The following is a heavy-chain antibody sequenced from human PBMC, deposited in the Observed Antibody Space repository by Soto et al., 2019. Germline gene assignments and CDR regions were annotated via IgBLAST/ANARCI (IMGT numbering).Heavy chain of an antibody. CDR3: AKDSYYDFWSGVNFDY. CDR2: ISGSGGST. D-gene: IGHD3-3*01. Sequence: SLRLSCAASGFTFSSYAMSWVRQAPGKGLEWVSAISGSGGSTYYADSVKGRFTISRDNSKNTLYLQMNSLRAEDTAVYYCAKDSYYDFWSGVNFDYWGQGTLVTVSS. J-gene: IGHJ4*02. V-gene: IGHV3-23*01. CDR1: GFTFSSYA.